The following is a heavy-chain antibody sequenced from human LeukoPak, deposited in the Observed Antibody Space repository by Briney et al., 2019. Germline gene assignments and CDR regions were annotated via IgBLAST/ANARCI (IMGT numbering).Heavy chain of an antibody. D-gene: IGHD2-15*01. Sequence: PGGSLRLSCAASGFTFSSYSMNWVRQAPGKGLEWFSSISSSSSYIYYADSVKGRFTISRDNAKNSLYLQMNSLRAEDTAVYYCARVSYCSGGSCYSFDYWGQGTLVTVSS. J-gene: IGHJ4*02. CDR1: GFTFSSYS. CDR2: ISSSSSYI. V-gene: IGHV3-21*01. CDR3: ARVSYCSGGSCYSFDY.